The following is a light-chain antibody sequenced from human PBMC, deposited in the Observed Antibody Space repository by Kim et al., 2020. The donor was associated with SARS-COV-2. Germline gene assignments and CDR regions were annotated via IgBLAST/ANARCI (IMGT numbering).Light chain of an antibody. Sequence: ATISCNGSSSNIGAGYYVHLYQQLPGTAPKLLIYGNSNRPSGVPDRFSGSKSGTSASLAITGLQAEDEADYYCQSYDSSLSAPYVFGTGTKVTVL. CDR3: QSYDSSLSAPYV. J-gene: IGLJ1*01. V-gene: IGLV1-40*01. CDR2: GNS. CDR1: SSNIGAGYY.